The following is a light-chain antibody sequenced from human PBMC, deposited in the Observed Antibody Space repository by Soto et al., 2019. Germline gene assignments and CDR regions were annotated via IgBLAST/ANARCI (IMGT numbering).Light chain of an antibody. Sequence: EIVLTQSPATLSVSPGERATLSRRASQSVSSYLAWYQQKPGQAPRLLIYDASNRATGIPARFSGSGSGTDFTLTISSLEPEDSAIYYCQQRSSWHTFGQGTKVDIK. CDR3: QQRSSWHT. V-gene: IGKV3-11*01. CDR1: QSVSSY. J-gene: IGKJ1*01. CDR2: DAS.